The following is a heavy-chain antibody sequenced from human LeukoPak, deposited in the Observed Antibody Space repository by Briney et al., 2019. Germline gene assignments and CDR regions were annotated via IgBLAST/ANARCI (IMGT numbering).Heavy chain of an antibody. J-gene: IGHJ4*02. D-gene: IGHD6-19*01. CDR2: ISYDGTYK. CDR3: ARSNSSAWHNFEY. V-gene: IGHV3-30*14. Sequence: PGGSLRLSCAASGFSFSSYTLHWLRQVPGTGLGWVAVISYDGTYKYYADSVKGRFTISRDNSKDTLYLQIDSLRAGDTAVYHCARSNSSAWHNFEYWGQGTPVTVSS. CDR1: GFSFSSYT.